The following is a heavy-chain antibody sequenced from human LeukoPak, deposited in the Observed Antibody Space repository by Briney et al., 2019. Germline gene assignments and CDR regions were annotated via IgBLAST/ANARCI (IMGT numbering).Heavy chain of an antibody. J-gene: IGHJ4*02. V-gene: IGHV4-59*01. Sequence: SETLSLTCTVSGSSISRYYWSWLRQPPGKGLEWIGYIYHSGSTNYSPSLKSRVTISLDTSKNQFSLNLSSVTAADTAVYYCARDRPYYFGSGSYYDGFDSWGQGTLVTVSS. CDR3: ARDRPYYFGSGSYYDGFDS. D-gene: IGHD3-10*01. CDR1: GSSISRYY. CDR2: IYHSGST.